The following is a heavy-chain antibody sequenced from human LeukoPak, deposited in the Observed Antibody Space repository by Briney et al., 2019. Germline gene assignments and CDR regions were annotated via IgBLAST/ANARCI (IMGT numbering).Heavy chain of an antibody. CDR2: LIPIFGTA. V-gene: IGHV1-69*13. CDR3: ARGRDYGEYYFDY. J-gene: IGHJ4*02. D-gene: IGHD4-17*01. Sequence: SVKDSCKASLGTLISYAISWVRQAPGQGLEWMGGLIPIFGTANSAQKLRGGVTLSAEESTSTDYMELNSLRSDDTAVYCCARGRDYGEYYFDYWGQGTLVTVSS. CDR1: LGTLISYA.